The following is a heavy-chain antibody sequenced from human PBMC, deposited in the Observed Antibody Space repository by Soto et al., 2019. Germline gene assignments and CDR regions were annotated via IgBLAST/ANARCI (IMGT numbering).Heavy chain of an antibody. J-gene: IGHJ6*02. CDR2: ISGSGGST. D-gene: IGHD4-4*01. Sequence: WWSLRLSCSASVFTFSSYAMSWFRQAPGKGLEWVSAISGSGGSTYYADSVKGRFTISRDNSKNTLYLQMNSLRAEDTAVYYCAKGPYSNYVPNYYYYYGMDVWGQGTTVTVSS. V-gene: IGHV3-23*01. CDR3: AKGPYSNYVPNYYYYYGMDV. CDR1: VFTFSSYA.